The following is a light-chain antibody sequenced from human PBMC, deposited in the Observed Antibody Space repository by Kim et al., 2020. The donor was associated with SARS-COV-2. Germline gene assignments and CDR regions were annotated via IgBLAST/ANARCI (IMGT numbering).Light chain of an antibody. V-gene: IGLV2-14*03. J-gene: IGLJ3*02. CDR3: CSYTSSSTRWV. CDR1: SSDVGGYNY. Sequence: QSALTQPASVSGSPGQSITISCTGTSSDVGGYNYVSWYQQHPGKAPKLMIYDVSNRPSGVSNRFSGSKSGNTASLTISGLQAEDEADYYCCSYTSSSTRWVFGGGTQLTVL. CDR2: DVS.